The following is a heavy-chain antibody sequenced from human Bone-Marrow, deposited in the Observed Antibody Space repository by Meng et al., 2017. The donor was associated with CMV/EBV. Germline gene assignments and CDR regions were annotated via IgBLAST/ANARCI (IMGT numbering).Heavy chain of an antibody. V-gene: IGHV3-30-3*01. J-gene: IGHJ4*02. CDR3: ARGAENCRGASCSYFDY. CDR1: GFTFSSYA. CDR2: ISYDGSNK. Sequence: GESLKISCAASGFTFSSYAMHWVRQAPGKGLEWVAVISYDGSNKYYADSVKGRFTISRDNSKNTLYLQMNSLRAEDTAVYYCARGAENCRGASCSYFDYWGQGTLVTVSS. D-gene: IGHD2-15*01.